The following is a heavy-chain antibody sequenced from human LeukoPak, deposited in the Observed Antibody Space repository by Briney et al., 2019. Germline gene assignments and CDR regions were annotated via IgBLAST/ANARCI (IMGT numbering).Heavy chain of an antibody. V-gene: IGHV4-34*01. CDR2: INHSGRN. CDR3: ASSTYYYDSSGYYPSY. Sequence: PSETLSLTCAVYGGSFSGYYWSWIRQPPGKGLEWIGEINHSGRNNYNPSLKSRLTISVDTSKNQFSLKLSSVTAADTAVYYCASSTYYYDSSGYYPSYWGQGTLVTVSS. D-gene: IGHD3-22*01. J-gene: IGHJ4*02. CDR1: GGSFSGYY.